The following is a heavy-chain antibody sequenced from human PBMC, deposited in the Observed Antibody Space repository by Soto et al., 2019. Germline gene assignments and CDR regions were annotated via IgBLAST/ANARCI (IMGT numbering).Heavy chain of an antibody. D-gene: IGHD6-13*01. CDR2: ISAYNGNT. CDR1: GYTFTSYG. V-gene: IGHV1-18*01. Sequence: QVQLVQSGAEVQKPGASVKVSCKASGYTFTSYGISWVRQAPGQGLEWMGWISAYNGNTKYAHKFQGRVPMTTDTSTSTAYMEVRSLRSYDTAVYYCARDAAAGLNDYWGQGTLVTVSS. J-gene: IGHJ4*02. CDR3: ARDAAAGLNDY.